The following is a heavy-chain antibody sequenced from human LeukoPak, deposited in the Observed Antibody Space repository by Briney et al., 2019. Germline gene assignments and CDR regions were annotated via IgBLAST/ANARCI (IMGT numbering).Heavy chain of an antibody. Sequence: GRSLRLSCAASGFTFSSYAMHWVRQAPGKGLEGVAVISYDGNNKYYADSVKGRFTISRDSSKNTLYLQMNSLRAEDTAVYYCGRGATNLRFYFDYWGQGTLVTVSS. D-gene: IGHD1-1*01. CDR1: GFTFSSYA. J-gene: IGHJ4*02. V-gene: IGHV3-30-3*01. CDR3: GRGATNLRFYFDY. CDR2: ISYDGNNK.